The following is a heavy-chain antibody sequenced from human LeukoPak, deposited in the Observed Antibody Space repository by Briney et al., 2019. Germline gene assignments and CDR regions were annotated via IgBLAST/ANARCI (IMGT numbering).Heavy chain of an antibody. Sequence: SETLSLTCTVSGGSISSDYWSWIRQPPGKGLEWIGYIYYSGSTNYNPSLKSRVTISVDTSKNQFSLKLSSVTAADTAVYYCARDLTTPGGYWGQGTLVTVSS. CDR2: IYYSGST. CDR1: GGSISSDY. V-gene: IGHV4-59*01. CDR3: ARDLTTPGGY. J-gene: IGHJ4*02. D-gene: IGHD2-15*01.